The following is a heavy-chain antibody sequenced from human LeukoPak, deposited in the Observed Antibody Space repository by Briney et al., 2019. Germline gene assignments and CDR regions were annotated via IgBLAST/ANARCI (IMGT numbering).Heavy chain of an antibody. CDR3: ASMTTYCGGDCYFFDY. V-gene: IGHV3-33*01. CDR2: IWYDGSNK. J-gene: IGHJ4*02. CDR1: GFTFSSYV. Sequence: PGGSLRLSCAASGFTFSSYVMHWVRQTPGKGLEWVAVIWYDGSNKYYADSVKGRFTISRDDSKNTVYLQMNSLRADDTAVYYCASMTTYCGGDCYFFDYWGQGTLVTVSS. D-gene: IGHD2-21*02.